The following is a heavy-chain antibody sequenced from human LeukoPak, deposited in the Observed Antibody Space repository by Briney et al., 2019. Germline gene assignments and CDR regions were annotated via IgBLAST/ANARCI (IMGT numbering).Heavy chain of an antibody. V-gene: IGHV4-61*01. CDR2: IYYSGST. J-gene: IGHJ3*02. CDR3: ARVEWFGEFSPFDI. Sequence: SETLSLTCTLSGGSVGSGSYYWSWIRQPPGEGLEWIGYIYYSGSTNYNPSLKSRVTISVDTSKNQFSLKLSSVTAADTAVYYCARVEWFGEFSPFDIWGQGTMVTVSS. D-gene: IGHD3-10*01. CDR1: GGSVGSGSYY.